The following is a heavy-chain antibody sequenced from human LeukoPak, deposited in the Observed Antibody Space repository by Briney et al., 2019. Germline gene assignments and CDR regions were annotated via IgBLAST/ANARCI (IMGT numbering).Heavy chain of an antibody. CDR3: AKDPSIAALKYFDY. J-gene: IGHJ4*02. D-gene: IGHD6-6*01. CDR1: GFTFDDYA. Sequence: GGSLRLSCAASGFTFDDYAMHWVRQAPGKGLELVSGISWNSGSIGYADSVKGRFTISRDNAKNSLYLQMNSLRAEDTALYYCAKDPSIAALKYFDYWGQGTLVTVSS. CDR2: ISWNSGSI. V-gene: IGHV3-9*01.